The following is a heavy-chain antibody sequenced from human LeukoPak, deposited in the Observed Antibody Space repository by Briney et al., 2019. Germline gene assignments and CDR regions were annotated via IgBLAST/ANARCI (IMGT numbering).Heavy chain of an antibody. Sequence: GGSLRLSCAASGFTLSPSYMHWVRQVPGKGLEWVSGINSDGSNTGYAGSVKGRFTISRDNAKNTLYLQMNSLRVEDTALYYCARDATARTDYYDSSGRTKFDYRGQGTLVTVSS. J-gene: IGHJ4*02. CDR3: ARDATARTDYYDSSGRTKFDY. CDR2: INSDGSNT. D-gene: IGHD3-22*01. CDR1: GFTLSPSY. V-gene: IGHV3-74*01.